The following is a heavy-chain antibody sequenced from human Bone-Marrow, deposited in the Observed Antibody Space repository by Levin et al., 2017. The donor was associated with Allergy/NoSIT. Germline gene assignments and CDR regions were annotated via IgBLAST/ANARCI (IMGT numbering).Heavy chain of an antibody. D-gene: IGHD3-10*01. V-gene: IGHV3-64*01. CDR2: ISYSGHST. CDR1: GFTFSSYS. CDR3: ARDENGSGSYYEH. J-gene: IGHJ1*01. Sequence: GGSLRLSCAVSGFTFSSYSMHWVRQAPGRRLEYVSAISYSGHSTSYANSVKGRFTISRDNSKNMLYLQMGSLRTDDTAVYYCARDENGSGSYYEHWGQGTLVTVSS.